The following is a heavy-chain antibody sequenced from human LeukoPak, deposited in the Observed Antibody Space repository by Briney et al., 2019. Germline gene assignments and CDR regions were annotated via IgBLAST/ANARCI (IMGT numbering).Heavy chain of an antibody. CDR3: AKDSSSGWYEPRSDY. Sequence: GGSLRLSCAASGFTFSSYAMSWVRQAPGKGLEWVSAISGSGGSTYYADSVKGRFAISRDNSKNTLYLQMNSLRAEDTAVYYCAKDSSSGWYEPRSDYWGQGTLVTVSS. CDR2: ISGSGGST. J-gene: IGHJ4*02. D-gene: IGHD6-19*01. V-gene: IGHV3-23*01. CDR1: GFTFSSYA.